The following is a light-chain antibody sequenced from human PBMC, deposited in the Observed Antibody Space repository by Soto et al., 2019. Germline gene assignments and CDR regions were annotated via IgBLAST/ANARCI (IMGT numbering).Light chain of an antibody. J-gene: IGKJ4*01. CDR2: GAS. V-gene: IGKV3-20*01. CDR1: QSVSSTY. Sequence: EIVMTQSASTLSVSPGEGATLSWRASQSVSSTYLAWYQQRPGQAPRPLIYGASSRATGIPDRFSGSGSGTDFTLTISRLEPEDFAVYYCQQYGSSPALTFGGGTKVDIK. CDR3: QQYGSSPALT.